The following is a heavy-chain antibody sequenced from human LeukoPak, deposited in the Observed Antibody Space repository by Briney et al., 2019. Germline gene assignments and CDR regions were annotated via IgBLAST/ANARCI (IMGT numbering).Heavy chain of an antibody. CDR1: GFTFSSYG. V-gene: IGHV3-33*01. D-gene: IGHD6-19*01. J-gene: IGHJ4*02. Sequence: GRSLRLSCAASGFTFSSYGMHWVRQAPGKGLEWVAVIWYDGSNKYYADSVKGRFTISRDNSKNTLYLQMNSLRAEDTAVYYCARVRLAKPYYFDYWGQGTLVTVSS. CDR3: ARVRLAKPYYFDY. CDR2: IWYDGSNK.